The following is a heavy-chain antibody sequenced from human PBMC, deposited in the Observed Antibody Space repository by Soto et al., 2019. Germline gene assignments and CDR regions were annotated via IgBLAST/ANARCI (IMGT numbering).Heavy chain of an antibody. V-gene: IGHV3-64*01. CDR3: VRRVSGNYDY. Sequence: EVQLAESGGGMVQPGGSLRLSCVASGFTFSSYDMHWVRQAPGKGLEYVSSISSNGGTTYYGNSVKGRFTISRDNSKNTLYLQMASLRAEDMAVYYCVRRVSGNYDYWGQGTLVIVSS. CDR1: GFTFSSYD. CDR2: ISSNGGTT. D-gene: IGHD1-7*01. J-gene: IGHJ4*02.